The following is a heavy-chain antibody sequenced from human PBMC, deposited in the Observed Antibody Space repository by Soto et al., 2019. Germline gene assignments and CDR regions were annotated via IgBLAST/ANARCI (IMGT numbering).Heavy chain of an antibody. V-gene: IGHV2-5*02. D-gene: IGHD6-19*01. J-gene: IGHJ4*02. CDR1: GFSLSTSGVG. CDR2: IYWDDDK. CDR3: AHRLDTGYSSGWHFDY. Sequence: QITLKESGPTLVNPTQTLTLTCTFSGFSLSTSGVGVGWIRQPPGKALEWLALIYWDDDKRYSPSLKSRLTITKDTSKNQVVLTMTNMDPVDTATYYCAHRLDTGYSSGWHFDYWGQGTLVTVSS.